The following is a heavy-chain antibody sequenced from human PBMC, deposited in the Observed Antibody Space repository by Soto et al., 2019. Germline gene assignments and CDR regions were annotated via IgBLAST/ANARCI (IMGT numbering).Heavy chain of an antibody. D-gene: IGHD6-19*01. CDR3: AREKWLVRRNDPFDI. CDR1: GYTFINYY. V-gene: IGHV1-46*01. J-gene: IGHJ3*02. CDR2: INPNGGST. Sequence: QVQLVQSGAEVKKPGASVKVSCKASGYTFINYYMHWVRQAPGQGLEWMGIINPNGGSTTYAQKFQGRVNLTRDTSTKTVNIELSSLRSEDTAVYYLAREKWLVRRNDPFDIWGQGTMVHVS.